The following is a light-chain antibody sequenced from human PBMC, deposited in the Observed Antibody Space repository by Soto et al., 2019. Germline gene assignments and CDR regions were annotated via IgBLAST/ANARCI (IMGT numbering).Light chain of an antibody. CDR1: SSDVGGYNY. Sequence: QSALTQPASVSGSPGQSITISCTGTSSDVGGYNYVSWHQQHPGKAPKLMIYEVSNRPSGVSNRFSGSKSGNTASLTISGLQAGDEADYYCSSYTDSSNYVFGTGTKVTVL. V-gene: IGLV2-14*01. CDR3: SSYTDSSNYV. J-gene: IGLJ1*01. CDR2: EVS.